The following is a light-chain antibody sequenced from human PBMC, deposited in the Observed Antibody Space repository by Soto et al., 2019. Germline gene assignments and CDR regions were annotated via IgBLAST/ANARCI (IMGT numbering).Light chain of an antibody. J-gene: IGKJ2*01. CDR3: QQDGSSLYT. Sequence: EIVVTQSPGTLSLSPGERATLSCRASQSVSSSYLAWYQQKPGQAPRLLIYGASIRATGIPDRFSGSGSGTDFTLTISRLEPEDFAVYYCQQDGSSLYTFGQGTKLEIK. CDR2: GAS. V-gene: IGKV3-20*01. CDR1: QSVSSSY.